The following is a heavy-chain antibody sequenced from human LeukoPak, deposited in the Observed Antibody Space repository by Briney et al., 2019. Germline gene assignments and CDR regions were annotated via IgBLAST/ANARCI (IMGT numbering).Heavy chain of an antibody. J-gene: IGHJ4*02. CDR3: ARDSDRDYYGSGSYYRY. CDR1: GFTFSSYW. CDR2: INSDGSST. D-gene: IGHD3-10*01. Sequence: GGSLRLSCAASGFTFSSYWMHWVRQAPGKGLVWVSRINSDGSSTSYADSVKGRFTISRDNAKNTLYLQMNSLRAEDTAVYYCARDSDRDYYGSGSYYRYWGQGTLVTVSS. V-gene: IGHV3-74*01.